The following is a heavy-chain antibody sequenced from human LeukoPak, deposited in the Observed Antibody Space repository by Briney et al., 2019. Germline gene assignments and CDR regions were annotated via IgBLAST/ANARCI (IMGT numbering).Heavy chain of an antibody. CDR2: TYYSSKWYN. V-gene: IGHV6-1*01. Sequence: SQTLSLTCAISGDSVSSSSAAWNWIRQSPSRGLEWLGRTYYSSKWYNDYEVSVKSRITINPDTSKNQFSLQLSSVTPEDTAVYYCARGWLSSGTGFDYWGQGTLVTVSS. CDR1: GDSVSSSSAA. D-gene: IGHD6-6*01. CDR3: ARGWLSSGTGFDY. J-gene: IGHJ4*02.